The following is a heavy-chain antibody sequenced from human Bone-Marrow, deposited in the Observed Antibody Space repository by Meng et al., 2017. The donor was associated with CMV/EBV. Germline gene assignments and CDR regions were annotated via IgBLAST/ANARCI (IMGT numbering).Heavy chain of an antibody. J-gene: IGHJ4*02. CDR2: IRYDGSNK. CDR3: ARDTRRPAYYFDY. CDR1: AFIFSSYG. V-gene: IGHV3-30*02. Sequence: GESLKISCAASAFIFSSYGMHWVRQAPGKGLEWVAFIRYDGSNKFYADSVKGRFTISRDNARNSLYLQMNSLRVEDTALYYCARDTRRPAYYFDYWGPGTLVTVSS.